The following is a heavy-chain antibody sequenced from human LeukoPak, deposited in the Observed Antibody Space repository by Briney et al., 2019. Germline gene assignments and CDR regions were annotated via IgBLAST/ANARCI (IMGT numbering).Heavy chain of an antibody. Sequence: GGSLRLSCAASGFTFSSYGMHWVRQAPGKGLEWVGVRSYDGSNKYYADSVKGRCTISRENSKNTLYLQKNSLRAEDPAVSYCAKSCGGDCDDAFAIWGQGTMVTVSS. D-gene: IGHD2-21*02. J-gene: IGHJ3*02. CDR1: GFTFSSYG. CDR2: RSYDGSNK. V-gene: IGHV3-30*18. CDR3: AKSCGGDCDDAFAI.